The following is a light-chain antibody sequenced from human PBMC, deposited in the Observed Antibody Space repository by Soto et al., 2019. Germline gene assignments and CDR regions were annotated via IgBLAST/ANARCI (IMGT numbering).Light chain of an antibody. CDR3: SSYTSSSTLV. CDR1: SSDVGGYNY. Sequence: QSALTQPASVSGSPGQSITISCTGTSSDVGGYNYVSWYQQDPGKAPKLMIYEVSHRTSGVSNRFSGSKSGNTASLTISGLQAEDEADYYCSSYTSSSTLVFGTGTKLTVL. J-gene: IGLJ1*01. CDR2: EVS. V-gene: IGLV2-14*01.